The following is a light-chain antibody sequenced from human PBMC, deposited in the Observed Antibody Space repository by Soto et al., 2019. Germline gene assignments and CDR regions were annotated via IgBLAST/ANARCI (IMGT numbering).Light chain of an antibody. J-gene: IGKJ1*01. V-gene: IGKV1-39*01. CDR2: AAS. CDR3: QQNYRATPWT. Sequence: DIQMTQPPSSLSASVGDRITITCRASQSISRYLNWYQHKPGKAPKLLINAASSLERGVPSRFSGGGSGTDFTLNISSLQPDDFATYYCQQNYRATPWTFGQGTKVEVK. CDR1: QSISRY.